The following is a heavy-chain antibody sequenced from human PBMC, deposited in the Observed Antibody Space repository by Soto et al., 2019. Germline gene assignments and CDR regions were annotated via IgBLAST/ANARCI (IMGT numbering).Heavy chain of an antibody. Sequence: QVQLVQSGAEVRKPGASVKVSCKASGHTLASYDINWVRQATGQGLEWMGWMTPDSGDTGYDQKFHGRVTMTWDTAITTAYMELSSLTSDDTAVYYCARDQFYGWFDSWGQGTLVTVSS. CDR1: GHTLASYD. V-gene: IGHV1-8*01. J-gene: IGHJ5*01. CDR3: ARDQFYGWFDS. D-gene: IGHD3-16*01. CDR2: MTPDSGDT.